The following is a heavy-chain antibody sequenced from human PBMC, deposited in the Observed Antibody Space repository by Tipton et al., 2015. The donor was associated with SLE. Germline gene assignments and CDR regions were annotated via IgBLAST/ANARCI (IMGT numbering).Heavy chain of an antibody. CDR1: GLTFSDYA. Sequence: SLRLSCAASGLTFSDYAMSWVRQAPGKGLEWVSSITASGRSTFYADSIRGRFTISRDNSKNTLYLQINSLRAEDTALYYCAKRPVGAVYHFDSWGQGTLVTVSS. V-gene: IGHV3-23*01. J-gene: IGHJ4*02. D-gene: IGHD5/OR15-5a*01. CDR2: ITASGRST. CDR3: AKRPVGAVYHFDS.